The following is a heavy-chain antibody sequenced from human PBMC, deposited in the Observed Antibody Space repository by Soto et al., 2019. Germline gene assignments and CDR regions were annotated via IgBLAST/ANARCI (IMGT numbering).Heavy chain of an antibody. V-gene: IGHV3-9*01. CDR2: ISWNSGSI. CDR3: AKAYTVTPTPYGMDV. D-gene: IGHD4-17*01. CDR1: GFTFDDYA. J-gene: IGHJ6*02. Sequence: EVQLVESGGGLVQPGRSLRLSCAASGFTFDDYAMHWVRQVPGKGLEYVSGISWNSGSIAYADSVKGRFTISRDNAKNALYLEMNTLRPEDTALYYCAKAYTVTPTPYGMDVRGQGTTVTVSS.